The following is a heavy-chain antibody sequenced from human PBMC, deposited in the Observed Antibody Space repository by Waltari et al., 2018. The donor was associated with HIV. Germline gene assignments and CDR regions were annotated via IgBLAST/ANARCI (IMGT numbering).Heavy chain of an antibody. D-gene: IGHD2-15*01. Sequence: ESGGGRAKPGGTMKLSCSGSGFPFKTYSVGWVRQTPGRGLEWISSISDDSSFIYYADSVKGRFTVSRDNVRNSVFLQINDVRAEDTATYFCGAFLCAEDCRDGFDVWGQGTMVTVS. CDR3: GAFLCAEDCRDGFDV. V-gene: IGHV3-21*06. CDR1: GFPFKTYS. J-gene: IGHJ3*01. CDR2: ISDDSSFI.